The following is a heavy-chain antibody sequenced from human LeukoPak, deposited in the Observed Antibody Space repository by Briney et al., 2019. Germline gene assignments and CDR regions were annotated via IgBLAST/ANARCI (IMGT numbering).Heavy chain of an antibody. CDR2: IYYSGST. D-gene: IGHD6-13*01. Sequence: SETLSLTCTVSGGSISSYHWSWIRPPPGKGLEWIGYIYYSGSTNYNPSLKSRVTISVDTSKNQFSLKLSSVSAADTAVYYWARFPGYSSSWDLDYWGQGTLVTVSS. CDR1: GGSISSYH. CDR3: ARFPGYSSSWDLDY. J-gene: IGHJ4*02. V-gene: IGHV4-59*08.